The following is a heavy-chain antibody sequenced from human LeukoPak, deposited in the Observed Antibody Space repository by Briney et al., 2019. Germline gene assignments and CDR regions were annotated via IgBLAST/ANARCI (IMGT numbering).Heavy chain of an antibody. V-gene: IGHV3-23*01. Sequence: PGGSLRLSCAASGFTFSSYAMSWVRQAPGKGLEWVSAISGSGGSTYYADSVKGRFTISRDNSKNTLYLQMNSLRAEDTAVYYCAKNIVVVPAHALYYYYYGMDVWGQGTTVTVSS. D-gene: IGHD2-2*01. J-gene: IGHJ6*02. CDR3: AKNIVVVPAHALYYYYYGMDV. CDR1: GFTFSSYA. CDR2: ISGSGGST.